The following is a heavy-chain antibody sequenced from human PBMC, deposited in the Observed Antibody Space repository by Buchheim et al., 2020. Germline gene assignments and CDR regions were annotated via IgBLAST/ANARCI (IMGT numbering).Heavy chain of an antibody. J-gene: IGHJ4*02. CDR3: SKDMSGAEDS. D-gene: IGHD2-15*01. CDR1: GFTFGRYW. V-gene: IGHV3-74*03. Sequence: EVQVVESGGGLVQPGGSLRLSCAASGFTFGRYWMHWVRQAPGGALVWVSRINEDGSHTTYTDSVKGRFTIPSDNAKNTLSLQMNSLTAEDTAVYYCSKDMSGAEDSWGQGTL. CDR2: INEDGSHT.